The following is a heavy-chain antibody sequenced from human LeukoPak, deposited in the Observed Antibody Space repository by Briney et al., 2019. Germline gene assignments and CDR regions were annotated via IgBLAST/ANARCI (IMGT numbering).Heavy chain of an antibody. CDR3: ARWAGGLSGSYLMYYFDY. CDR2: IYYSGST. D-gene: IGHD1-26*01. J-gene: IGHJ4*02. V-gene: IGHV4-59*01. Sequence: PSETLSLTCTVSGGSISSYYWSWIRQPPGKGLEWIGYIYYSGSTNYNPSLKSRVTISVDTSKNQFSLKLSSVTAADTAVYYCARWAGGLSGSYLMYYFDYWGQGTLVTVSS. CDR1: GGSISSYY.